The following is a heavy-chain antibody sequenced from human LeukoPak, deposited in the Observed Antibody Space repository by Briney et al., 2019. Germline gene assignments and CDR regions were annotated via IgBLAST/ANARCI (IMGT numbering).Heavy chain of an antibody. CDR1: GFTFSNYA. J-gene: IGHJ5*02. V-gene: IGHV3-23*01. CDR2: ISGSGDDT. CDR3: AKENWARGSDL. Sequence: GGSLRLSCVASGFTFSNYAMTWVRQAPGKGLEWVSAISGSGDDTYYADSLKGRFSISRDNSKNTLSLQLSSLRAEDTAVYYCAKENWARGSDLLGQGTLVTVSS. D-gene: IGHD7-27*01.